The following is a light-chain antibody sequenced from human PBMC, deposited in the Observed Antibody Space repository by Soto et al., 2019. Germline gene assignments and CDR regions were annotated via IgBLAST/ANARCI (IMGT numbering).Light chain of an antibody. CDR3: QQRSNWRFT. Sequence: EIVLTQSPATLSLSPGERASLSCRASQRVSSYLAWYQQKPGQAPRLLIYDASNRATGVPARFSGSGSGTDFTLTISSLESEDFAVYYCQQRSNWRFTFGPGTKVDIK. V-gene: IGKV3-11*01. J-gene: IGKJ3*01. CDR1: QRVSSY. CDR2: DAS.